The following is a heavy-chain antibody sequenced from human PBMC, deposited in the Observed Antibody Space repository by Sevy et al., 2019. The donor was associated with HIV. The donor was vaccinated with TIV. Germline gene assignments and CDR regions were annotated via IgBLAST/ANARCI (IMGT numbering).Heavy chain of an antibody. J-gene: IGHJ4*02. CDR2: ISGSGRTI. CDR3: ARDPVKYCSGGNCHRLFEY. V-gene: IGHV3-48*03. CDR1: GFSFSSYE. D-gene: IGHD2-15*01. Sequence: GGSLRLSCAASGFSFSSYEMNWVRQAPGKGLEWVSFISGSGRTIYYADSVKGRFTISRDNAKNSLYLQMNSLRAEDTAVYYCARDPVKYCSGGNCHRLFEYWGQGTLVTVSS.